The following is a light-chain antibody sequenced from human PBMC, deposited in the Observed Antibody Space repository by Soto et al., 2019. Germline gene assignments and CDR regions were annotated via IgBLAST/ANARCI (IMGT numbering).Light chain of an antibody. J-gene: IGLJ3*02. CDR1: SSDVGDYNF. V-gene: IGLV2-14*03. CDR2: EVS. Sequence: QSALTQPASVSGSPGQSITISCTGTSSDVGDYNFVSWYQQRPGKAPKLMMYEVSHRPSGVSNRFSGSKSGNTASLTISGLLAEDEAHYYCSSHTTSSIWVFGGGTKLTVL. CDR3: SSHTTSSIWV.